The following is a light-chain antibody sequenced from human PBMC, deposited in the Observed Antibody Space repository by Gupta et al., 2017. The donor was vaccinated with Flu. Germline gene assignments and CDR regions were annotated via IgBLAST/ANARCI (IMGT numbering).Light chain of an antibody. CDR2: DAS. J-gene: IGKJ2*01. CDR1: QVIRSD. CDR3: KQQRNWPPT. V-gene: IGKV3-15*01. Sequence: STGERATISCRASQVIRSDLGWYQQRPGKAPRRLIFDASSRASGMPARFSGSGYGTEFTLTIRNLQSEDFAAYYCKQQRNWPPTFGQGTKVEIK.